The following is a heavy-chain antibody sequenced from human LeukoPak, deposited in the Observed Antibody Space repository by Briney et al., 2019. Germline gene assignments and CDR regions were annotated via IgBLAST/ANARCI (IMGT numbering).Heavy chain of an antibody. V-gene: IGHV3-11*06. Sequence: NPGRSLRLSCVASGFTFSRHDMSWIRQAPGKGLEWVSYISTTSTYTSHADSVKGRFTISRDNAKSSLYLQMNSLRAEDTALYYCARDVTAGAVAGNPAGYWGQGTLVTVSS. CDR1: GFTFSRHD. CDR3: ARDVTAGAVAGNPAGY. CDR2: ISTTSTYT. D-gene: IGHD6-19*01. J-gene: IGHJ4*02.